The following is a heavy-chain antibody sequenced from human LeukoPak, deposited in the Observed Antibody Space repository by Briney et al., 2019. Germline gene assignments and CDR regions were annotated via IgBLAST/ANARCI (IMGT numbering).Heavy chain of an antibody. J-gene: IGHJ6*02. CDR1: GGTFSSYA. Sequence: GASVKVSCKASGGTFSSYAISWVRQAPGQGLEWVGGIIPIFGTANYAQKFQGRVTITADESTSTAYMELSSLRSEDTAVYYCARVPYYYDSSGYFSYYGMDVWGQGTTVTVSS. CDR3: ARVPYYYDSSGYFSYYGMDV. V-gene: IGHV1-69*13. CDR2: IIPIFGTA. D-gene: IGHD3-22*01.